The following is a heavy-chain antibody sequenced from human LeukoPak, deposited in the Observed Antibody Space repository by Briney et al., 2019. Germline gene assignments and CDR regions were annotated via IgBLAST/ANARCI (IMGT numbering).Heavy chain of an antibody. CDR3: ARGDDILTGYFRGFDY. V-gene: IGHV1-18*01. CDR1: GYTFTSYG. CDR2: IRAYNGNT. D-gene: IGHD3-9*01. Sequence: ASVKVSCKASGYTFTSYGISWVRQAPGQGLEWMGWIRAYNGNTNYAQKLQGRVTMTTDTSTRTAYMELRSLRSDDTAIYYCARGDDILTGYFRGFDYWGQGTLVTVSS. J-gene: IGHJ4*02.